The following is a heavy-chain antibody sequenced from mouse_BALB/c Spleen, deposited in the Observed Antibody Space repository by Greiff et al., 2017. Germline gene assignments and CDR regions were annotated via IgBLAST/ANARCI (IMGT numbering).Heavy chain of an antibody. J-gene: IGHJ4*01. CDR1: GFNIKDYY. Sequence: VQLQQSGAELVRSGASVKLSCTASGFNIKDYYMHWVKQRPEQGLEWIGWIDPENGDTEYAPKFQGKATMTADTSSNTAYLQLSSLTSEDSAVYYCAREGESTMITTRAMDYWGQGTSVTVSS. CDR2: IDPENGDT. V-gene: IGHV14-4*02. CDR3: AREGESTMITTRAMDY. D-gene: IGHD2-4*01.